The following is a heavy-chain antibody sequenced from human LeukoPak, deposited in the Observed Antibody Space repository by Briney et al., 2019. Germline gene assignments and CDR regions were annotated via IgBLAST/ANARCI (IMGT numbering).Heavy chain of an antibody. J-gene: IGHJ3*02. Sequence: SETLSLTCSVYGGSFTGYYLNWIRQPPRQGLEWIGEINHSGITNYNPSLKSRVTISVDTSKNQFSLKLSSVTAADTVVYYCARGGAFDIWGQGTMVTVSS. V-gene: IGHV4-34*01. CDR3: ARGGAFDI. CDR1: GGSFTGYY. CDR2: INHSGIT.